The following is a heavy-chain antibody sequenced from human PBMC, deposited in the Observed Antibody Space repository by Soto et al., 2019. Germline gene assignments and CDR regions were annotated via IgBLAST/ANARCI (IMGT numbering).Heavy chain of an antibody. J-gene: IGHJ6*02. Sequence: QVQLQESGPGLVKPSETLSLTCTVSGGSVSSGSYYWSWIRQPPGTGLEWIGYIYYSGSTNYNPSIKSGVTIAVGTSKKPFSLKLSSVTAADTAVYYCARGIEGWYQGRYYYGMDVWGQGTTVTVSS. V-gene: IGHV4-61*01. D-gene: IGHD6-19*01. CDR3: ARGIEGWYQGRYYYGMDV. CDR1: GGSVSSGSYY. CDR2: IYYSGST.